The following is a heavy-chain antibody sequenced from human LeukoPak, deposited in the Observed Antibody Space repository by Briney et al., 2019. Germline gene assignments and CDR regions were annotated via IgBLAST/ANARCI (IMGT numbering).Heavy chain of an antibody. Sequence: GGSLRLSCAASGFTFSSYSMNWARHAPGKGLEWVSSISSNRRYIYYADSVKGRLTISRDNAKNSMYLQMNSQIAEDTAVYYCARDTHYGSSWYFSSASESYYMDVWGKGTTVTISS. J-gene: IGHJ6*03. D-gene: IGHD6-13*01. CDR3: ARDTHYGSSWYFSSASESYYMDV. CDR2: ISSNRRYI. V-gene: IGHV3-21*01. CDR1: GFTFSSYS.